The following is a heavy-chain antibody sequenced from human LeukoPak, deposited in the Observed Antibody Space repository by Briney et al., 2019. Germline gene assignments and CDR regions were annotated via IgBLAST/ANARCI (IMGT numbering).Heavy chain of an antibody. D-gene: IGHD3-10*01. Sequence: PGGSLRLSCTASGFSFGDYCLSWVRQAPGRGLEWVGFIRSKTYGGTTQYAASVQGRFIISRDDSKSIAYLQMDSLKTEDTAVYFCSRDYDSANHIDAFGIWGKGTLVTVSP. V-gene: IGHV3-49*04. CDR1: GFSFGDYC. CDR2: IRSKTYGGTT. J-gene: IGHJ3*02. CDR3: SRDYDSANHIDAFGI.